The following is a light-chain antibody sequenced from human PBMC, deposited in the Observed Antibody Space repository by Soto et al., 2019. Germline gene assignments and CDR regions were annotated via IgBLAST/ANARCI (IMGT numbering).Light chain of an antibody. V-gene: IGKV1-16*01. Sequence: DIQMTQSPSSLSASVGDRVTITCQASQDISNYLNWYQQKPGKAPNLLIYDASSLQSGVPSRFSGSGSGTEFTLTISSLQPDDFATYYCQQYNSYSTFGQGTKVDIK. CDR3: QQYNSYST. CDR2: DAS. J-gene: IGKJ1*01. CDR1: QDISNY.